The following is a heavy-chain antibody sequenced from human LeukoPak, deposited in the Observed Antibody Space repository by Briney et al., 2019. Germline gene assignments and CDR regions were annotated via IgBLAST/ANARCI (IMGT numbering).Heavy chain of an antibody. CDR3: AKGGSYYGYYFDY. V-gene: IGHV3-23*01. CDR1: GFTFSSYW. CDR2: ISGSGGST. Sequence: PGGSLRLSCAASGFTFSSYWMHWVRQAPGKGLEWVSAISGSGGSTYYADSVKGRFTISRDNSKNTLYLQMNSLRAEDTAVYYCAKGGSYYGYYFDYWGQGTLVTVSS. J-gene: IGHJ4*02. D-gene: IGHD1-26*01.